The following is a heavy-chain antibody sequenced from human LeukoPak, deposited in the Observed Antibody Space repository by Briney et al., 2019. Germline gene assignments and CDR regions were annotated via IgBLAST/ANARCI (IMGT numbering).Heavy chain of an antibody. CDR3: ARDRGYSYGICDY. CDR1: GFTFSSYA. J-gene: IGHJ4*02. Sequence: SGGSLRLSCAASGFTFSSYAMSWVRQAPGKGLEWVSAISGSGGSTYYADSVKGRFTISRDNSKNTLYLQMNSLRAEDTAVYYCARDRGYSYGICDYWGQGTLVTVSS. V-gene: IGHV3-23*01. D-gene: IGHD5-18*01. CDR2: ISGSGGST.